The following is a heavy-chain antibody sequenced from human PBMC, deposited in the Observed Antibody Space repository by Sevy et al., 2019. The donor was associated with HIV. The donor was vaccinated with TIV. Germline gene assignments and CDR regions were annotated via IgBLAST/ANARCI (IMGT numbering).Heavy chain of an antibody. Sequence: SETLSLTCTVSGDSINNGDYYWSWIRQHPGKGLEWIGKIYYTGTTYYNPSLKSRLRISVERSENTLSLSLRSVTAAVTAVYYCARTTVTTLSSARNNWFDPWGQGTLVTVS. D-gene: IGHD4-4*01. CDR2: IYYTGTT. CDR3: ARTTVTTLSSARNNWFDP. J-gene: IGHJ5*02. CDR1: GDSINNGDYY. V-gene: IGHV4-31*03.